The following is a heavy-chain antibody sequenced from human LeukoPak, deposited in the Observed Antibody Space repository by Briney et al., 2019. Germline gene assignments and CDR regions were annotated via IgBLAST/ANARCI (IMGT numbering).Heavy chain of an antibody. D-gene: IGHD5-24*01. Sequence: GGSLRLSCAASGFVFSAYAMHWVRQAPGKGLEWVAVISYDGSNKFYADSVKGRFTISRDNSKNTLYLQMNSLRAEDTAVYYCAREVDGYPSYSYFYGMDVWGQGTTVTVSS. CDR2: ISYDGSNK. CDR1: GFVFSAYA. CDR3: AREVDGYPSYSYFYGMDV. V-gene: IGHV3-30-3*01. J-gene: IGHJ6*02.